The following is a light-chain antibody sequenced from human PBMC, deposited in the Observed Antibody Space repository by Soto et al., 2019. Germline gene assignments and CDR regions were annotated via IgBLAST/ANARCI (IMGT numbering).Light chain of an antibody. CDR2: GAS. V-gene: IGKV3-15*01. J-gene: IGKJ2*01. CDR3: QQYYHWPRT. CDR1: QSVGTN. Sequence: EIVMTQSPATLSVSPGERATLSCRASQSVGTNLAWYQQKPGQAPRLLIYGASTRATGIPARVSGSGSGTEFTLTISRLQSEDFVVYYCQQYYHWPRTFGQGTKLEIK.